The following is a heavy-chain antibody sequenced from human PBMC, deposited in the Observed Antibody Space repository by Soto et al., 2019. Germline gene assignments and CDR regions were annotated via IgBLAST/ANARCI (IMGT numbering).Heavy chain of an antibody. D-gene: IGHD3-10*01. Sequence: GGSLRLSCAASGFTFSDYYMTWVRQAPGKGLEWVSYISGGGDAIHYSDSVKGRFTVSRDNAKNLLYLQMNSLRAEDTAVYYCASDPYYYASDYWGRGTLVTVS. CDR1: GFTFSDYY. CDR2: ISGGGDAI. CDR3: ASDPYYYASDY. V-gene: IGHV3-11*01. J-gene: IGHJ4*02.